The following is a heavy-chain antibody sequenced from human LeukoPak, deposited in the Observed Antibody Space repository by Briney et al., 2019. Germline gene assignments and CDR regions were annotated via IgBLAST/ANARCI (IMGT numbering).Heavy chain of an antibody. CDR1: GFTFSSYA. CDR2: ISGSGGST. CDR3: AKDSSRVATITHFDY. J-gene: IGHJ4*02. V-gene: IGHV3-23*01. Sequence: GGPLRLSCAASGFTFSSYAISCLRHAPRKGLECVSAISGSGGSTYYADSVKRRFTISRDNYKNTLYLQMNSLRAEDTAVYYCAKDSSRVATITHFDYWGQGTLVTVYS. D-gene: IGHD5-12*01.